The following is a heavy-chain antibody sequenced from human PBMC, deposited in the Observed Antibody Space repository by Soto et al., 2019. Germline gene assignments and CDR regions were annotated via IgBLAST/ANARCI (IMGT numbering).Heavy chain of an antibody. CDR1: GFTFSSYW. CDR3: ATDEYSSSSRLKGYFDY. CDR2: IKQDGSEK. D-gene: IGHD6-6*01. V-gene: IGHV3-7*04. J-gene: IGHJ4*02. Sequence: EVQLVESGGGLVQPGGSLRLSCAASGFTFSSYWMSWVRQAPRKGLEWVANIKQDGSEKYYVDSVKGRFTISRDNAKNSLYLQMNSLRAEDTAVYYCATDEYSSSSRLKGYFDYWGQGTLVTVSS.